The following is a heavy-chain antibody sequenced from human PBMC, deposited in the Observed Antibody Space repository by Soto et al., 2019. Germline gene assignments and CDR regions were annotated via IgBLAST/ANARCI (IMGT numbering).Heavy chain of an antibody. CDR2: ISSSSSYI. CDR3: ARGITVVRGVISPYFDY. J-gene: IGHJ4*02. CDR1: GFTFSSYS. V-gene: IGHV3-21*01. D-gene: IGHD3-10*01. Sequence: EVQLVESGGGLVKPGGSLRLSCAASGFTFSSYSMNWVRQAPGKGLEWVSSISSSSSYIYYADSVKGRFTISRDNAKNSLYLQMNSLRAEDTAVYYCARGITVVRGVISPYFDYWGQGTLVTVSS.